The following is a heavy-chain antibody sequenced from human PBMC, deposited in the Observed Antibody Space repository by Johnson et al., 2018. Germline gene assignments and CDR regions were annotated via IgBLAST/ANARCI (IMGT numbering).Heavy chain of an antibody. CDR3: SRGSRYYDGSGFPRLDY. J-gene: IGHJ4*02. CDR2: ISSSCGYI. D-gene: IGHD3-22*01. CDR1: GFTFDDYG. V-gene: IGHV3-21*01. Sequence: VQLVQSGGGVIWPGGSLRLSCAASGFTFDDYGMTWVRQAPVKGLEWVPSISSSCGYIHYEDSVQGRFTRSRDNAKNSLCMQMNSLRGEDTAVYYCSRGSRYYDGSGFPRLDYWGQGTRVTVS.